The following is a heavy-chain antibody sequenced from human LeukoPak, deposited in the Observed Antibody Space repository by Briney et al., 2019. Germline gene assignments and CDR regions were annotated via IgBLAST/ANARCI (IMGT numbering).Heavy chain of an antibody. CDR1: GFIFNNYG. CDR3: ARAVMTTVTAFDI. J-gene: IGHJ3*02. V-gene: IGHV3-30*03. CDR2: ISYDGNNK. Sequence: GGSLRLSCAASGFIFNNYGMHWVRQAPGKGLEWVALISYDGNNKYYADSVKGRFTISRDNSKNTLYLQMNSLRAEDTAVYYCARAVMTTVTAFDIWGQGTMVTVSS. D-gene: IGHD4-17*01.